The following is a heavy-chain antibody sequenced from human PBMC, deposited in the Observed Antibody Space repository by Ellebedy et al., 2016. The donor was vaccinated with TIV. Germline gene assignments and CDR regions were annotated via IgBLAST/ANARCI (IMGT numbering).Heavy chain of an antibody. J-gene: IGHJ4*02. Sequence: GGSLRLSXAASGFTFDDYAMHWVRQAPGKGLEWVSGISWNSGSIGYADSVKGRFTISRDNAKNSLYLQMNSLRAEDTALYYCAKDVARGYSYGLVDYWGQGTLVTVSS. V-gene: IGHV3-9*01. D-gene: IGHD5-18*01. CDR3: AKDVARGYSYGLVDY. CDR1: GFTFDDYA. CDR2: ISWNSGSI.